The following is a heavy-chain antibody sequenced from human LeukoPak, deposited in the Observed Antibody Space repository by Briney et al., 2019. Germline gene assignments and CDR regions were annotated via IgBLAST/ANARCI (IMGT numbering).Heavy chain of an antibody. CDR2: ISGSGGST. CDR3: ARGGGIAAAGTVYFDY. Sequence: GGSLRLSCAASGFTFSSYAMCWVRQAPGKGLEWVSAISGSGGSTYYADSVKGRFTISRDNSKNTLSLQMNSLRAEDTAVYYCARGGGIAAAGTVYFDYWGQGTLVTVSS. J-gene: IGHJ4*02. D-gene: IGHD6-13*01. V-gene: IGHV3-23*01. CDR1: GFTFSSYA.